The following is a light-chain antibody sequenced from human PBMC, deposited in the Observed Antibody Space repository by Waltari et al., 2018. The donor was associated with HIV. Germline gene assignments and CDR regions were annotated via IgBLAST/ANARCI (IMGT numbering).Light chain of an antibody. CDR1: GSNIGNYT. CDR3: AAWDARLDGLYV. CDR2: NNS. V-gene: IGLV1-44*01. Sequence: QSVLTQPPSASGTPGQRVTISCSGSGSNIGNYTVNCYQPLPGAAPKLLIYNNSRRPSGVPDRFSGSKSGTSASLAISGLQSDDEAGYYCAAWDARLDGLYVFGTGTRVTVL. J-gene: IGLJ1*01.